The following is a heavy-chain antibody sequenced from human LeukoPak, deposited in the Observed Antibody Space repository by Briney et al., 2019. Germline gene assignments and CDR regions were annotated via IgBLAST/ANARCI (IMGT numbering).Heavy chain of an antibody. CDR3: ARDRYTGAGKGYYFDY. V-gene: IGHV3-30*19. D-gene: IGHD1-14*01. CDR1: GFTFSSYG. Sequence: GGSLRLSCATSGFTFSSYGMHWVRQAPGKGLEWVAVISYDGSNKYYADSVKGRFTISRDNSKNTLYLQMNSLRAEDTAVYYCARDRYTGAGKGYYFDYWGQGTLVTVSS. CDR2: ISYDGSNK. J-gene: IGHJ4*02.